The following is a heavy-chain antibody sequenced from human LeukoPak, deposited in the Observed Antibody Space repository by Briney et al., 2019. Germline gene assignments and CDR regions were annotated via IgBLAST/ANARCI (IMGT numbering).Heavy chain of an antibody. Sequence: GGSLRLSCAASGFTFSDYYMTWIRQAPGQGLEWISYVSGSDENRYYAGSVRGRFAISRDNAEKSLFLQMSNVRAEDTAVYYCARAGLGGHYIDYWGQGTLVTVSS. CDR2: VSGSDENR. J-gene: IGHJ4*02. CDR1: GFTFSDYY. CDR3: ARAGLGGHYIDY. V-gene: IGHV3-11*01. D-gene: IGHD2-15*01.